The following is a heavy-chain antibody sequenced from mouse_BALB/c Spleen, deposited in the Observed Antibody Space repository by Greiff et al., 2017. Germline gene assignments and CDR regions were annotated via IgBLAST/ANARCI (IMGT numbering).Heavy chain of an antibody. CDR3: ASVYRYEWSDGPWFAY. V-gene: IGHV1-7*01. Sequence: QVQLQQSGAELAKPGASVKMSCKASGYTFTSYWMHWVKQRPGQGLEWIGFINPSPGYTEYNQKFKDKATLTADKSSSTDYMQLSSLTSEDSAVYYCASVYRYEWSDGPWFAYWGQGTLVTVSA. J-gene: IGHJ3*01. D-gene: IGHD2-14*01. CDR2: INPSPGYT. CDR1: GYTFTSYW.